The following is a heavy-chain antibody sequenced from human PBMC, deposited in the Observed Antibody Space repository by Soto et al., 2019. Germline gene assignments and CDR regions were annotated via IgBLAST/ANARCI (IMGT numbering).Heavy chain of an antibody. J-gene: IGHJ4*02. CDR1: DKTFLSYG. CDR3: ATQIDTVMVFRD. CDR2: ISPYNGNT. D-gene: IGHD5-18*01. Sequence: QVQLVQSGAEVKKPGASVKVSCKASDKTFLSYGISWVRQGPGQGLEWMGWISPYNGNTNYAQKLQGRVNMTINTSTSTAYMELRSLRSDETAVYYCATQIDTVMVFRDWGQGTLVTLSS. V-gene: IGHV1-18*01.